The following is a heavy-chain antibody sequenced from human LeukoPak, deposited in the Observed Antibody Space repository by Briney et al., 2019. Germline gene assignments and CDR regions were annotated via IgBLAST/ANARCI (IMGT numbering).Heavy chain of an antibody. CDR2: ISPDGSTT. CDR3: ISDSEGRSGGDD. D-gene: IGHD1-26*01. V-gene: IGHV3-74*03. J-gene: IGHJ4*01. CDR1: GSGFSAFW. Sequence: GESLRLSFAASGSGFSAFWMHWVRPIPGKGLVWVSRISPDGSTTTYADSVTGRFTISRDNVKNTMYLQMNSLRAEDTAVYYCISDSEGRSGGDDWGQGTQVTVSS.